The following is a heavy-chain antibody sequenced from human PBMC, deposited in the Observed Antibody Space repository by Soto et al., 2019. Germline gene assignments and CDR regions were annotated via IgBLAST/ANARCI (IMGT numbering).Heavy chain of an antibody. V-gene: IGHV4-39*01. CDR3: ASGSLSSGLGY. CDR1: GGSISSSSYY. CDR2: IYYSGST. Sequence: SETLSLTCTVSGGSISSSSYYWGWIRQPPGKGLEWIGSIYYSGSTYYNPSLKSRVTISVDTSKNQFSLKLSSVTAADTAVYYCASGSLSSGLGYWGQGTLVTVSS. D-gene: IGHD6-19*01. J-gene: IGHJ4*02.